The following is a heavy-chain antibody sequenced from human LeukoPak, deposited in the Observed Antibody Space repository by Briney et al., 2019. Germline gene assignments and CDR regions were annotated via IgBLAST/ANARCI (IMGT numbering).Heavy chain of an antibody. CDR2: ISYDGGSNK. Sequence: GRSLRLSCAASGFTFSGYAMHWVRQAPGKGLEWVALISYDGGSNKYYADSVKGRFTISRDNSKNTLCLQMNSLGAEDTAVYYCAREERGHLVGYWGQGTLVTVSS. V-gene: IGHV3-30-3*01. CDR3: AREERGHLVGY. D-gene: IGHD6-6*01. J-gene: IGHJ4*02. CDR1: GFTFSGYA.